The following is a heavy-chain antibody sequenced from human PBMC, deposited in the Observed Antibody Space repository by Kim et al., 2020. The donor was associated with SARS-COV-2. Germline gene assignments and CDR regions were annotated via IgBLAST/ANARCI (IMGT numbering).Heavy chain of an antibody. Sequence: ASVKVSCKASGYTFTSYAMNWVRQAPGQGLEWMGWINTNTGNPTYAQGFTGRFVFSLDTSVSTAYLQISSLKAEDTAVYYCARDRGYQLLLTVPGYYYGMDVWGQGTTVTVSS. CDR1: GYTFTSYA. D-gene: IGHD2-2*01. V-gene: IGHV7-4-1*02. J-gene: IGHJ6*02. CDR2: INTNTGNP. CDR3: ARDRGYQLLLTVPGYYYGMDV.